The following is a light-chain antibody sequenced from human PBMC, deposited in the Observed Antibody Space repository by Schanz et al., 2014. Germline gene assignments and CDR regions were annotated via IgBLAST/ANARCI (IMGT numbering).Light chain of an antibody. Sequence: QSALTQPASVSGSPGQSTTISCIGTSSDVGSYDLVSWYQHHPGKAPKIIIFEATERPSGVPDRFSGSKSGNTASLTISGLQAEDEADYYCATWDDSLSGWVFGGGTKLTVL. CDR1: SSDVGSYDL. CDR2: EAT. CDR3: ATWDDSLSGWV. V-gene: IGLV2-14*02. J-gene: IGLJ3*02.